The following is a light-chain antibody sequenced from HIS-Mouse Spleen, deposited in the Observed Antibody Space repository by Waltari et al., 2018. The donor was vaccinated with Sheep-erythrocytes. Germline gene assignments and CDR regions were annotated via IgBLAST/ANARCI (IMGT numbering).Light chain of an antibody. Sequence: QSVLTQPPSASGTPGQRVPIPCSGSSSNIGSNTVNWYRQPPGTAPKLLIYSNNQRPSGVPDRFSGSKSGTSASLAISGLQSEDEADYYCAAWDDSLNGYVFGTGTKVTVL. CDR1: SSNIGSNT. V-gene: IGLV1-44*01. CDR3: AAWDDSLNGYV. J-gene: IGLJ1*01. CDR2: SNN.